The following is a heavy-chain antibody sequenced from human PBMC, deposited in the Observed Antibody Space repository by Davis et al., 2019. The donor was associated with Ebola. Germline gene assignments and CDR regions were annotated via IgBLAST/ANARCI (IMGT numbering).Heavy chain of an antibody. CDR3: ARDTYYQGWYFDY. CDR2: IKQDGSEK. CDR1: GFTFSSYW. V-gene: IGHV3-7*01. D-gene: IGHD2-2*01. Sequence: PGGSLRLSCAASGFTFSSYWMSWVRQAPGKGLEWVANIKQDGSEKYYVDSVKGRFTISRDNAKNSLYLQMNSLRAEDTAVYYCARDTYYQGWYFDYWGQGTLVTVSS. J-gene: IGHJ4*02.